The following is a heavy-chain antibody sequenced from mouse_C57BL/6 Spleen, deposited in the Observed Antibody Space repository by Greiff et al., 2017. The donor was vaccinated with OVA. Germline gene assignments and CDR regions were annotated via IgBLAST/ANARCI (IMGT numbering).Heavy chain of an antibody. CDR1: GYTFTSYW. V-gene: IGHV1-69*01. D-gene: IGHD1-1*01. CDR3: ARRGTTVERGFDY. J-gene: IGHJ2*01. Sequence: QFQLQQPGAELVMPGASVKLSCKASGYTFTSYWMHWVKQRPGQGLEWIGEIDPSDSYTNYNQKFKGKSTLTVDKSSSTAYMQLSSLTSEDSAVYYCARRGTTVERGFDYWGQGTTLTVSS. CDR2: IDPSDSYT.